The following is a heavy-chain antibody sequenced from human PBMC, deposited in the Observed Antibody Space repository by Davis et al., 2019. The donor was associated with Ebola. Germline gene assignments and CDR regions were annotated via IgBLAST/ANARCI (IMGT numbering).Heavy chain of an antibody. J-gene: IGHJ4*02. CDR3: AKDYYDFWSGYYTCFDY. V-gene: IGHV3-23*01. Sequence: PGGSLRLSCAASGFTFSSYAMSWVRQAPGKGLEWVSAISGSGGSTYYADSVKGRFTISRDNSKNTLYLQMNSLRAEDTAVYYCAKDYYDFWSGYYTCFDYWGQGTLVTVSS. CDR2: ISGSGGST. D-gene: IGHD3-3*01. CDR1: GFTFSSYA.